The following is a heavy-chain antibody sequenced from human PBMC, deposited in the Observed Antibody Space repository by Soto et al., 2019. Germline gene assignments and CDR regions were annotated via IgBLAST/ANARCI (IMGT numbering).Heavy chain of an antibody. V-gene: IGHV3-21*01. D-gene: IGHD3-22*01. CDR2: ISSSSSYI. CDR3: ARPRNYYESSGSGWFDP. J-gene: IGHJ5*02. CDR1: GFTFSSYS. Sequence: GGSLRLSCAASGFTFSSYSMNWVRQAPGKGLEWVSSISSSSSYIYYADSVKGRFTISRDNAMNSLYLQMNNLRAEDTAVYYCARPRNYYESSGSGWFDPWGQGTLVTVSS.